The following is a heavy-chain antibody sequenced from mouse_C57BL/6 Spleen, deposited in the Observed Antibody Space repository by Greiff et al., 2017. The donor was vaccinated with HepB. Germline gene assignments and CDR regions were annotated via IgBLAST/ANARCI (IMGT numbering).Heavy chain of an antibody. CDR2: ISSGSSTI. D-gene: IGHD1-1*01. Sequence: VESGGGLVKPGGSLKLSCAASGFTFSDYGMHWVRQAPEKGLEWVAYISSGSSTIYYADTVKGRFTISRDNAKNTLFLQMTSLRSEDTAMYYCSLSYYYGSSLYAMDYWGQGTSVTVSS. V-gene: IGHV5-17*01. CDR3: SLSYYYGSSLYAMDY. CDR1: GFTFSDYG. J-gene: IGHJ4*01.